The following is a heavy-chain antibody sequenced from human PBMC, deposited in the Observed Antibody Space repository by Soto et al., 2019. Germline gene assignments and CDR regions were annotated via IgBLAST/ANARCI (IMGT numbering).Heavy chain of an antibody. J-gene: IGHJ2*01. CDR2: TFYRSKWYS. CDR3: AGHSGRRHWDFDL. Sequence: SQTLSLTCVISGDSVSSNSAAWNWIRQSPSRGLEWLGRTFYRSKWYSNSASSVRGRITISPDTSKNQFSLQLNSVTPEDTAVYYCAGHSGRRHWDFDLWGRGTQVTVSS. CDR1: GDSVSSNSAA. D-gene: IGHD3-10*01. V-gene: IGHV6-1*01.